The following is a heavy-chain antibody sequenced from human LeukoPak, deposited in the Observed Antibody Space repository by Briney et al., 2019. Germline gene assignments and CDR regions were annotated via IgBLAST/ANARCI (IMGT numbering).Heavy chain of an antibody. Sequence: SVKVSCKASGGTFSSYAISWVRQAPGQGLERMGRIIPILGIANYAQKFQGRVTITADKSTSTAYMELSSLRSEDTAVYYCAASVVVPAASFDYWGQGTLVTVSS. V-gene: IGHV1-69*04. CDR1: GGTFSSYA. D-gene: IGHD2-2*01. CDR2: IIPILGIA. CDR3: AASVVVPAASFDY. J-gene: IGHJ4*02.